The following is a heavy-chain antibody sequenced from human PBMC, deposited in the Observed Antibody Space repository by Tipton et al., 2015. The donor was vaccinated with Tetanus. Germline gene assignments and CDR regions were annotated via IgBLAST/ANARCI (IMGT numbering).Heavy chain of an antibody. CDR2: VSWNSGSK. V-gene: IGHV3-9*01. J-gene: IGHJ4*02. CDR3: AKDSSAMAYNIGY. D-gene: IGHD5-18*01. Sequence: VQLVQSGGGLVQPGRYLRLSCAASGFTFDDYAMHWVRQAPGKGLERGSGVSWNSGSKGHADSVTGRFTISRDNAKNSLYLQMSSLRAEDTALYYCAKDSSAMAYNIGYWGQGTLVTVSS. CDR1: GFTFDDYA.